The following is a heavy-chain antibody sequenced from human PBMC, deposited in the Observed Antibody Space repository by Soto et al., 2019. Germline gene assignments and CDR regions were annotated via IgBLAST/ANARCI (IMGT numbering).Heavy chain of an antibody. V-gene: IGHV4-61*01. Sequence: PSETLSLTCTVSGGSVSSGSYYWSWIRQPPGKGLEWIGYIYYNGNTKYNPSLKSRVTMSVDTSKNQFSLKLISVTAADTAKYFCAREGNLGRWLQPLDFWGQGTLVTVSS. CDR2: IYYNGNT. CDR1: GGSVSSGSYY. D-gene: IGHD5-12*01. CDR3: AREGNLGRWLQPLDF. J-gene: IGHJ4*02.